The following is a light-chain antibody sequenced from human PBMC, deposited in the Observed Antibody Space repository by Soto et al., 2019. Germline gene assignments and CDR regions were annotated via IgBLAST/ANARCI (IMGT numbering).Light chain of an antibody. CDR1: SSNIGSNT. CDR3: ATWDDSLNGVV. J-gene: IGLJ2*01. Sequence: QLVLTQPPSASGTPGQRVTISCSGSSSNIGSNTVNWYRQLPGTAPKLLIYSDNQRPSGVPDRFSGSKSGTSASLAISGLQSEDEADYYCATWDDSLNGVVFGGGTKVTVL. CDR2: SDN. V-gene: IGLV1-44*01.